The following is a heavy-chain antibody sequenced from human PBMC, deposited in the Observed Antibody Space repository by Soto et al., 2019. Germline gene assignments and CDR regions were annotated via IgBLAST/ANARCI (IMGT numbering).Heavy chain of an antibody. Sequence: QVQLVQSGAEVKKPGSSVKVSCKASGGTFSSYAISWVRQAPGQGLEWMGGIIPIFGTANYAQKFQGRVTITADESTSIDYMELSSLRSEDTAVYYCARDLGYCISTSCRAFNWFDPWGQGTLVTVSS. V-gene: IGHV1-69*12. D-gene: IGHD2-2*01. CDR1: GGTFSSYA. CDR3: ARDLGYCISTSCRAFNWFDP. CDR2: IIPIFGTA. J-gene: IGHJ5*02.